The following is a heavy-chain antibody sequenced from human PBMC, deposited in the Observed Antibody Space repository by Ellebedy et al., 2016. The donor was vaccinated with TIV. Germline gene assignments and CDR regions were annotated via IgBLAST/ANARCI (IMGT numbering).Heavy chain of an antibody. J-gene: IGHJ4*02. Sequence: SETLSLTXTVSGASISSVDYYWSWIRQPPGKGLEWIGYIYYSGSTYYNPSLKSRVTISVDTSKNQFSLKLSSVTAADTAVYYCARRRDTLEWTMNDYWGQGTLVTVSS. D-gene: IGHD3-3*01. CDR3: ARRRDTLEWTMNDY. CDR1: GASISSVDYY. CDR2: IYYSGST. V-gene: IGHV4-30-4*01.